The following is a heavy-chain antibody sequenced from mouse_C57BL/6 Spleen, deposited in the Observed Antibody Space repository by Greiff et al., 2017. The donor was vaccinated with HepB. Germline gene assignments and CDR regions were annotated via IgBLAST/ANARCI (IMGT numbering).Heavy chain of an antibody. J-gene: IGHJ1*03. CDR2: INYDGSST. Sequence: EVQLVESEGGLVQPGRSMKLSCTASGFTFSDYYMAWVRQVPEKGLEWVANINYDGSSTYYLDSLKSRFIISRDNAKNILYLQMSSLKSEDTATYYCAREGDYDGYFDVWGTGTTVTVSS. D-gene: IGHD2-4*01. V-gene: IGHV5-16*01. CDR1: GFTFSDYY. CDR3: AREGDYDGYFDV.